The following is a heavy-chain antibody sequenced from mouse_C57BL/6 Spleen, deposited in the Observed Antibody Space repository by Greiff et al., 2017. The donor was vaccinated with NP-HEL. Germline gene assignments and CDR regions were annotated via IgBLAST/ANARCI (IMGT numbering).Heavy chain of an antibody. J-gene: IGHJ2*01. Sequence: VQLQQSGPELVKPGASVKISCKASGYAFSRSWMNWVKQRPGKGLEWIGRIYPGDGDTNYNGKFKGKATLTADKSSSTAYMQLSSLTSEDSAVYFCARESSLYYFDYWGQGTTLTVSS. CDR2: IYPGDGDT. V-gene: IGHV1-82*01. CDR3: ARESSLYYFDY. D-gene: IGHD1-1*01. CDR1: GYAFSRSW.